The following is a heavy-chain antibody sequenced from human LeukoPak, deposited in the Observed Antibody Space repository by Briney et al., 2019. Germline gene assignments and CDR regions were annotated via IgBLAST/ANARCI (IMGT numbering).Heavy chain of an antibody. D-gene: IGHD2-8*01. V-gene: IGHV3-74*01. J-gene: IGHJ4*02. Sequence: GGSLRLSCAASGFTFSSYWMHWVRQAPGKGLVWVSRIISDGSITTYADSVKGRFTISRDNAKNTLYLQMNSLRAEDTAVYYCARALIGYYFDYWGQGTLVTVSS. CDR2: IISDGSIT. CDR1: GFTFSSYW. CDR3: ARALIGYYFDY.